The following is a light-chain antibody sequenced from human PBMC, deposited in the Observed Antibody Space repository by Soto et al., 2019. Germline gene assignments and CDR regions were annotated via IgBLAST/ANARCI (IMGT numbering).Light chain of an antibody. CDR1: STDVGGYNY. J-gene: IGLJ1*01. V-gene: IGLV2-14*01. CDR3: GSYTSTDAPVV. Sequence: LAQPSSVSGSPGQAITISCTGTSTDVGGYNYVSWYQHHPVKGPKLIIYEVSNRPSGVSDRFSGSKSGNKASLIISNLEAEDESDYYCGSYTSTDAPVVFGTGTKVTVL. CDR2: EVS.